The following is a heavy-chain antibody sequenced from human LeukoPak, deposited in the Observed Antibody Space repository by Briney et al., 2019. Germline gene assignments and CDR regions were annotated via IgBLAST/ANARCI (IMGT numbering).Heavy chain of an antibody. CDR3: ARVCSGGSCYPLGDAFEI. CDR2: IKQDGSEK. V-gene: IGHV3-7*01. D-gene: IGHD2-15*01. Sequence: GGSLRLSCAASGFTFSSYWMSWVRQAPGKGLEWVANIKQDGSEKYYVDSVKGRFTSSRDNAKNSLYLQMNSLRAEDTAVYYCARVCSGGSCYPLGDAFEIWGQGTMVTVSS. CDR1: GFTFSSYW. J-gene: IGHJ3*02.